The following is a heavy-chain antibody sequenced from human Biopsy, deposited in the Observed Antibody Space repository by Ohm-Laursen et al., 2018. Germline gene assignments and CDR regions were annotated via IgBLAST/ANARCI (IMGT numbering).Heavy chain of an antibody. V-gene: IGHV3-11*01. J-gene: IGHJ4*02. CDR1: EFSFSDYH. CDR2: ISRENIV. Sequence: SLRLSCSASEFSFSDYHMTWIRQAPGKGLEWVSYISRENIVYYADSVKGRFIISWDNAKNSVHLQMSSLRAEDTAVYFCASPTFYASGYIDVGYGYWGQGTLVTVSS. CDR3: ASPTFYASGYIDVGYGY. D-gene: IGHD5-12*01.